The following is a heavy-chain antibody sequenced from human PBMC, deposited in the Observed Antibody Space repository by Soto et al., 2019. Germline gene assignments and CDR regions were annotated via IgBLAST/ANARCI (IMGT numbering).Heavy chain of an antibody. D-gene: IGHD2-8*02. J-gene: IGHJ4*02. CDR2: IYYSGST. Sequence: PSETLSLTSTVSGGSISSYYWSWIRQPPGQGLEWIGYIYYSGSTNYNPSLKSRVTISVDTSKHQFPLKLSSVTAADTAVYYWARDKITGLFDYWGQGTLVTVSS. V-gene: IGHV4-59*01. CDR1: GGSISSYY. CDR3: ARDKITGLFDY.